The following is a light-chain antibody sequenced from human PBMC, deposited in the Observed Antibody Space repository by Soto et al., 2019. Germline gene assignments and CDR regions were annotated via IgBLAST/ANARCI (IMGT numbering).Light chain of an antibody. CDR2: DAS. J-gene: IGKJ4*01. CDR3: LERSNWPPLLS. Sequence: EIVLTQSPATLSLSPGERATLSCRASQSVTTYLAWYQQKPGQAPRLLIYDASSRATGIPARFSGSGSGTDFTITISSLEPEDFAFYYCLERSNWPPLLSFGGGTKVEIK. V-gene: IGKV3-11*01. CDR1: QSVTTY.